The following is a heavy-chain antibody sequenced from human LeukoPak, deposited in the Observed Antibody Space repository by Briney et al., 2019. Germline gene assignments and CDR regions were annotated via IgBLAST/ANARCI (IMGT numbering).Heavy chain of an antibody. J-gene: IGHJ4*02. CDR2: IYPRDGST. V-gene: IGHV1-46*01. D-gene: IGHD3-16*02. Sequence: GASVKVSCKASGYSFTSNYIHWVRQAPGQGLEWMGMIYPRDGSTSYAQKFQGRVTMTRNTSISTAYMELSSLRSEDTAVYYCARWTFGGVIVRDYWGQGTLVTVSS. CDR1: GYSFTSNY. CDR3: ARWTFGGVIVRDY.